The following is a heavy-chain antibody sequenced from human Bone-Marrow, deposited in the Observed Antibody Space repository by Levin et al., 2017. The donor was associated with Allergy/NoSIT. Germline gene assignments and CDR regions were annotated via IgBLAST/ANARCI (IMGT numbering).Heavy chain of an antibody. CDR1: GFSFSSYT. D-gene: IGHD6-13*01. J-gene: IGHJ4*02. Sequence: LSLTCVASGFSFSSYTMNWVRQTPGKGLQWISSISGSGTSTYSADSMAGRFIISRDNSKNTLFLQMDSLRAEDTALYYCAKDLGSRFFPRGFDYWGQGSLVAVSS. CDR2: ISGSGTST. V-gene: IGHV3-23*01. CDR3: AKDLGSRFFPRGFDY.